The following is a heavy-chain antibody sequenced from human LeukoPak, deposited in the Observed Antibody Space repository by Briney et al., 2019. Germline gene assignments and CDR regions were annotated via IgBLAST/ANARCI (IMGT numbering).Heavy chain of an antibody. CDR3: ARGNDILTGYGFDY. V-gene: IGHV4-34*01. Sequence: SETLSLTCAVSGESFSGYYWSWIRQPPGKGLEWIGEINHSGSTNYNPSLKSRVTISVDTSKNQFSLKLSSVTAADTAVYYCARGNDILTGYGFDYWGQGTLVTVSS. CDR2: INHSGST. D-gene: IGHD3-9*01. J-gene: IGHJ4*02. CDR1: GESFSGYY.